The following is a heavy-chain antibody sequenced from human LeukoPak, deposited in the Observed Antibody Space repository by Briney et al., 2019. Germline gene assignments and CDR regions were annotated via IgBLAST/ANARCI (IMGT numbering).Heavy chain of an antibody. CDR3: AKDSYPCIAVAGVMYYFDY. Sequence: PGGSLRLSCAASGFTFSSYAMSWVRQAPGKGLEWVSTINRSGSRTYYADSVKGRFTISRDNSKNTLYLQMNRLRAGAQAVYYCAKDSYPCIAVAGVMYYFDYWGQGTLVTVSS. CDR1: GFTFSSYA. J-gene: IGHJ4*02. V-gene: IGHV3-23*01. D-gene: IGHD6-19*01. CDR2: INRSGSRT.